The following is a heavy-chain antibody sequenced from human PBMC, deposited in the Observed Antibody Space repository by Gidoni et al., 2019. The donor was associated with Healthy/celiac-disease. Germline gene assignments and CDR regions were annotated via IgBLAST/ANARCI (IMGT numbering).Heavy chain of an antibody. CDR1: GFTFSSYS. CDR3: AATMTTNWFDP. V-gene: IGHV3-21*01. Sequence: EVQLVESGGGLVKPGGSLRISCAASGFTFSSYSMNWVRQAPGKGLEWVSSISSSSSYIYYADSVKGRFTISRDNAKNSLYLQMNSLRAEDTAVYYCAATMTTNWFDPWGQGTLVTVSS. CDR2: ISSSSSYI. J-gene: IGHJ5*02. D-gene: IGHD4-4*01.